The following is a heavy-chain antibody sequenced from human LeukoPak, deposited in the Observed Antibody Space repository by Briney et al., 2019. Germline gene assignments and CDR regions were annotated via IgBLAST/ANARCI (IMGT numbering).Heavy chain of an antibody. J-gene: IGHJ5*02. CDR2: IYYSGST. V-gene: IGHV4-31*03. CDR3: SRAGIVVVPAAIGFRP. D-gene: IGHD2-2*01. CDR1: GGSISSGGYY. Sequence: SQTLSLTCTVSGGSISSGGYYWSWLRQHPGTGLEWIGYIYYSGSTYYNPSLKSRVTISVDTSKNQFSLKLSSVTAADTAVYYWSRAGIVVVPAAIGFRPWGQGTLVTVSS.